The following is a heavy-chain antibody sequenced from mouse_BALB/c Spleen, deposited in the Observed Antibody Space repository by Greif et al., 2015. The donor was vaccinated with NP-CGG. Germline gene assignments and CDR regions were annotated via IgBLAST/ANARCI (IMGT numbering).Heavy chain of an antibody. J-gene: IGHJ4*01. Sequence: VHAKQSGPELVKPGASVKMSCKASGYTFTSYVMHWVKQKPGQGLEWIGYINPYNDGTKYNEKFKGKATLTSDKSSSXAYMELSSLTSEDSAVYYCARGGFYAMDYWGQGTSVTVSS. CDR1: GYTFTSYV. V-gene: IGHV1-14*01. CDR2: INPYNDGT. D-gene: IGHD1-1*02. CDR3: ARGGFYAMDY.